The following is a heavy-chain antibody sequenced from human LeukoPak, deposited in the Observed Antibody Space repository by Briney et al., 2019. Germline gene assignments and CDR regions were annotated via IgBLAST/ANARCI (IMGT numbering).Heavy chain of an antibody. D-gene: IGHD3-3*01. CDR2: IYYSGST. V-gene: IGHV4-59*01. J-gene: IGHJ6*02. CDR3: ARDASYYDFWSGYPRPYGMDV. CDR1: GGSISSYY. Sequence: KPSETLSLTCTVSGGSISSYYWSWIRQPPGKGLEWIRYIYYSGSTNYNPSLKSRVTISVDTSKNQFSLKLSSVTAADTAVYYCARDASYYDFWSGYPRPYGMDVWDQGTTVTVSS.